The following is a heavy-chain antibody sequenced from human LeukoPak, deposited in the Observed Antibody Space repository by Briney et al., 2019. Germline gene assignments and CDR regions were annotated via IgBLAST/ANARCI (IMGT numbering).Heavy chain of an antibody. V-gene: IGHV4-39*07. Sequence: PSETLSLTCTVSGGSISSSSYYWGWIRQPPGKGLEWIGRIYYSGSTYYNPSLKSRVTISVDTSKNQFSLKLSSVTAADTAVYYCARADIVVVTATREAEYFQHWGQGTLVTVSS. CDR3: ARADIVVVTATREAEYFQH. CDR2: IYYSGST. D-gene: IGHD2-21*02. J-gene: IGHJ1*01. CDR1: GGSISSSSYY.